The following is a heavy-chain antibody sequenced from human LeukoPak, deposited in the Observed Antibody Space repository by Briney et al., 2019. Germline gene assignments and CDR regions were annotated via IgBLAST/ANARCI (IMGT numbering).Heavy chain of an antibody. V-gene: IGHV4-39*07. D-gene: IGHD6-19*01. CDR1: GGSISSSSYY. J-gene: IGHJ6*02. Sequence: PSETLSLTCTVSGGSISSSSYYWGWIRQPPGKGLEWIGSIYYSGSTYYNPSLKSRVTMSVDTSKNQFSLKLSSVTAADTAVYYCARGSSGWYQAFYYYGMDVWGQGTTVTVSS. CDR3: ARGSSGWYQAFYYYGMDV. CDR2: IYYSGST.